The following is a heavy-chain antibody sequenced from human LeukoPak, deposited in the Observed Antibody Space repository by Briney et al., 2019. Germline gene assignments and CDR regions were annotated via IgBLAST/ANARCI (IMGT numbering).Heavy chain of an antibody. Sequence: GGSLRLSCAASGFTFSSYAMHWVRQAPGKGLEWVAVISYDGSNKYYADSVKGRFTISRDNSKNTLYLLMNSLRAEDTGLYYCTRRVGGTPDYWGLGTLVTVSS. CDR3: TRRVGGTPDY. V-gene: IGHV3-30*04. D-gene: IGHD1-26*01. CDR1: GFTFSSYA. CDR2: ISYDGSNK. J-gene: IGHJ4*02.